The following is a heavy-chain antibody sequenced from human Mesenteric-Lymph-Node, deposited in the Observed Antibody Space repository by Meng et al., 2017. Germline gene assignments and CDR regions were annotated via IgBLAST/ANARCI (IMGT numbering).Heavy chain of an antibody. V-gene: IGHV3-23*01. D-gene: IGHD5-12*01. CDR2: IASVVDTT. CDR1: GFSLCDYP. CDR3: ARLYSSSEGRH. Sequence: EVQLLESGGGLVQPGGSLRLSCVAAGFSLCDYPMSWVRQAPGKGLEWVSTIASVVDTTYYADSVKGRFTISRDNSKNTLYLQMDSLRADDTAIFYCARLYSSSEGRHWGQGVLVTVSS. J-gene: IGHJ4*02.